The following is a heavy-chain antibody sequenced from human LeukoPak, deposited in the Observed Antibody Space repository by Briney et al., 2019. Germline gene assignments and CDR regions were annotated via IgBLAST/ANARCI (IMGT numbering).Heavy chain of an antibody. V-gene: IGHV3-21*01. D-gene: IGHD5-24*01. J-gene: IGHJ4*02. CDR2: SSSSSYI. CDR1: GFTFSSYS. Sequence: PGGSLRLSCSASGFTFSSYSMNWVRQAPGKGLEWVSSSSSSSYIYYADSVKSRFTISRDNAKNSLYLQMNGLRAEDTAVHYCTRGLVKMETDYWGQGTLVTVSS. CDR3: TRGLVKMETDY.